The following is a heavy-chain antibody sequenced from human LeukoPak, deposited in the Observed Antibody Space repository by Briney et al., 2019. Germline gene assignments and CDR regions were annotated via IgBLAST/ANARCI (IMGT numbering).Heavy chain of an antibody. CDR3: AREDYEILTGSRYYYYGMDV. V-gene: IGHV7-4-1*02. CDR2: INTNNGNP. J-gene: IGHJ6*02. D-gene: IGHD3-9*01. CDR1: GYTFTNYP. Sequence: ASVKVSCKASGYTFTNYPMNWVRQAPGQGLEWMGWINTNNGNPTYAQGFTGRFVFSLDTSVSTAYLQISSLKAEDTAVYYCAREDYEILTGSRYYYYGMDVWGQGTTVTVSS.